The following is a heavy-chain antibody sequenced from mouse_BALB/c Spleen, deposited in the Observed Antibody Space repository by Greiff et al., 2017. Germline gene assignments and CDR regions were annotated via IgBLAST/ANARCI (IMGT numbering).Heavy chain of an antibody. CDR1: GYSITSDYA. CDR2: ISYSGST. CDR3: ARGGLPYAMDY. V-gene: IGHV3-2*02. D-gene: IGHD2-1*01. Sequence: EVHLVESGPGLVKPSQSLSLTCTVTGYSITSDYAWNWIRQFPGNKLEWMGYISYSGSTSYNPSLKSRISITRDTSKNQFFLQLNSVTTEDTATYYCARGGLPYAMDYWGQGTSVTVSS. J-gene: IGHJ4*01.